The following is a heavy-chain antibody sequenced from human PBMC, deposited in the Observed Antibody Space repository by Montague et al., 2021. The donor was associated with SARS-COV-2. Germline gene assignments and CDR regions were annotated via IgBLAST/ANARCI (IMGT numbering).Heavy chain of an antibody. CDR3: ATPDY. J-gene: IGHJ4*02. V-gene: IGHV5-10-1*01. CDR1: GYSFTTYR. CDR2: IDPSDSNT. Sequence: QSGAEVKTPGESLRISCKGSGYSFTTYRINWVRQVPGKGLEWMGKIDPSDSNTNYSPSFQGHVTISVDRSISTAYLQWRSLKASDTAMYYCATPDYWGQGTLVTVSS.